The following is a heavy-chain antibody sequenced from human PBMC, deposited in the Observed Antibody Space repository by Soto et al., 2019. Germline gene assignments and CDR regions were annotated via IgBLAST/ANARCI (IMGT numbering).Heavy chain of an antibody. D-gene: IGHD6-13*01. J-gene: IGHJ4*02. CDR1: GYTFSNFW. CDR3: ARSPRSSPYFDY. Sequence: PGSSLKISCHCSGYTFSNFWIAWVRQLPGKVLEYMGIIYPGDSETMYSPSFHGKVTISADRSVGTAYLQWSSLEASDSAFYFCARSPRSSPYFDYWGQGALDTVTS. CDR2: IYPGDSET. V-gene: IGHV5-51*01.